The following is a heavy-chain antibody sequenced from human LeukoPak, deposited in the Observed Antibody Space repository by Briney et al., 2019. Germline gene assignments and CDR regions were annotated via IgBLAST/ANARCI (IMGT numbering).Heavy chain of an antibody. V-gene: IGHV4-34*01. J-gene: IGHJ5*02. CDR2: INHSGST. CDR1: GGPFSGYY. D-gene: IGHD6-6*01. Sequence: SETLSLTCAVYGGPFSGYYWSWIRQPPGKGLEWIGEINHSGSTNYNPFLKSRVTISVDTSKNQFSLKLSSVTAADTAVYYCARVPHSSSSEWFDPWGQGTLVTVSS. CDR3: ARVPHSSSSEWFDP.